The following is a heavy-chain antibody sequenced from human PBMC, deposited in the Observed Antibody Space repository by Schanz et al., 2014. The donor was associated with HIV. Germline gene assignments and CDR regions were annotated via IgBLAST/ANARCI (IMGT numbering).Heavy chain of an antibody. V-gene: IGHV3-74*02. CDR3: VRLMSSDYDFYHYGMDV. CDR2: INSNEGTT. CDR1: GFNFNSYG. J-gene: IGHJ6*02. Sequence: EQLVESGGGVVQPGRSLRLSCVASGFNFNSYGMHWVRQAPGKGLEWVSRINSNEGTTDYADSVKGRFTISRDNAKNTLYLQMNSLRAEDTAVYYCVRLMSSDYDFYHYGMDVWGQGTTVIVSS. D-gene: IGHD4-17*01.